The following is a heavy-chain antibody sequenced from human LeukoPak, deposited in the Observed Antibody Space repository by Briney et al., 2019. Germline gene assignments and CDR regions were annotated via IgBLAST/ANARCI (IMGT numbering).Heavy chain of an antibody. CDR2: IIPILGIA. D-gene: IGHD2-15*01. J-gene: IGHJ6*02. Sequence: ASVKVSCKASGDTFSSYAISWVRQAPGQGLEWMGRIIPILGIANYAQKFQGRVTITADKSTSTAYMELSSLRSEDTAVYYCARGVVAAPGKDHYYYYGMDVWGQGTTVTVSS. V-gene: IGHV1-69*04. CDR1: GDTFSSYA. CDR3: ARGVVAAPGKDHYYYYGMDV.